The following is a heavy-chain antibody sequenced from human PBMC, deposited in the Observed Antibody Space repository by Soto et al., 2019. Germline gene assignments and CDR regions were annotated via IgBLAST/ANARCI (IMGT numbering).Heavy chain of an antibody. Sequence: QVQLQESGPGLVKPSQTLSLTCTVSGGSISSGGYYWSWIRQHPGKGLEWIGYIYYSWSTYYNPSLKSRVTISVDTSKNQFSLKLNSVTAADTAVYYCARENGDYVPNYFDYWGQGTLVTVSS. J-gene: IGHJ4*02. CDR3: ARENGDYVPNYFDY. V-gene: IGHV4-31*03. D-gene: IGHD4-17*01. CDR2: IYYSWST. CDR1: GGSISSGGYY.